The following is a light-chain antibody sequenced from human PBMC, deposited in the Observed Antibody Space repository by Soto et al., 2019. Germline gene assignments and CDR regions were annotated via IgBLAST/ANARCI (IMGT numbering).Light chain of an antibody. CDR3: AAWDDSLSGPV. Sequence: QPVLTQPPSASGTPGQRVTISCSGSSSNIGSNYVYWYQQLPGTAPKLLIYRNNQRPSGVPDRCSGSKSGTSASLAISGLWSDDEADYYCAAWDDSLSGPVFGGGTKVTVL. V-gene: IGLV1-47*03. J-gene: IGLJ2*01. CDR1: SSNIGSNY. CDR2: RNN.